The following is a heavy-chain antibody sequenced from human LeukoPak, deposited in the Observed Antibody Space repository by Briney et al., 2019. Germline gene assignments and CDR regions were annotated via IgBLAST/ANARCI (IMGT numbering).Heavy chain of an antibody. D-gene: IGHD6-13*01. CDR2: INPSGGST. V-gene: IGHV1-46*01. CDR3: AAVGYSSSWYDYYYYYGMDV. J-gene: IGHJ6*02. Sequence: GASVKVSCKASGYTFTSYYMHWVRQAPGQGLEWMGTINPSGGSTSYAQKFQGRVTMTRDTSTSTVYMELSSLRSEDTAVYYCAAVGYSSSWYDYYYYYGMDVWGQGTTVTVSS. CDR1: GYTFTSYY.